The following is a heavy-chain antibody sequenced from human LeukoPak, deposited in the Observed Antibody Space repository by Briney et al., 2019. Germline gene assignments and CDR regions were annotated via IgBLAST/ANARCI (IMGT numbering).Heavy chain of an antibody. Sequence: ASVTVSCKASGYAFTSYGISWVRQAPGQGLEWMGWISAYNGNTNYAQKLQGRVTMTTNTSTSTAYMELSRLRSDDTAVYYCARVAPYGSGSYVDYWGQGTLVTVSS. CDR2: ISAYNGNT. CDR3: ARVAPYGSGSYVDY. J-gene: IGHJ4*02. D-gene: IGHD3-10*01. CDR1: GYAFTSYG. V-gene: IGHV1-18*01.